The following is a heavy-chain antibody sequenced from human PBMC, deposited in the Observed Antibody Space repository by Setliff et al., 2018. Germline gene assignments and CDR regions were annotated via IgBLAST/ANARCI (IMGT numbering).Heavy chain of an antibody. CDR2: IDPSDSYT. D-gene: IGHD2-15*01. Sequence: PGESLKISCKGSGYSFTNYWISWVRQMPGKGLEWMGRIDPSDSYTNYSPSFQGHVTISADKSFTTASLQWSSLKASDTAMYYCARHQGLLGQFGYWGQGTLVTSPQ. CDR3: ARHQGLLGQFGY. CDR1: GYSFTNYW. V-gene: IGHV5-10-1*01. J-gene: IGHJ4*02.